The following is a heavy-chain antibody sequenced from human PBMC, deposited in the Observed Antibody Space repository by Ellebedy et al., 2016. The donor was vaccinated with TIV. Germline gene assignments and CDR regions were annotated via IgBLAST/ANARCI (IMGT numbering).Heavy chain of an antibody. CDR1: GGSISSYY. J-gene: IGHJ4*02. V-gene: IGHV4-59*08. CDR3: ARHIVVPTPGFEY. D-gene: IGHD1-26*01. Sequence: SETLSLTCTVSGGSISSYYWSLIRQPPGKGLEWIGFIYDSGSTNYKPSLKSRVTISADTSKNQFSLKLSSVTAADTAVYYCARHIVVPTPGFEYWGQGTLVTVSS. CDR2: IYDSGST.